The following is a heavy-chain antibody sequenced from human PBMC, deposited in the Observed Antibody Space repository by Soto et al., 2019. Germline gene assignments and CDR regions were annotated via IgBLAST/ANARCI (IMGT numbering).Heavy chain of an antibody. J-gene: IGHJ5*02. V-gene: IGHV3-23*01. CDR3: AKNQGVELVPLAAVDWFDP. Sequence: SLRLSCAASGFIFENFGMSWVRQAPGKGLEWISSISGSGFKKYYADSVKGRFTISRDNSKSTVYLELNNLSAEDTAVYHCAKNQGVELVPLAAVDWFDPWGQGSVVTVSS. CDR1: GFIFENFG. CDR2: ISGSGFKK. D-gene: IGHD1-26*01.